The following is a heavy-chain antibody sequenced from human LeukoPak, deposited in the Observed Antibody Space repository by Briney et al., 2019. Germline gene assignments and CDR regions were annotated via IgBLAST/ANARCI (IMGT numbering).Heavy chain of an antibody. V-gene: IGHV3-30*03. CDR1: GFTFSSYG. CDR2: ISYDGSNK. J-gene: IGHJ4*02. CDR3: ARDLITEAYFDY. Sequence: GGSLRLSCAASGFTFSSYGMHWVRQAPGKGLEWVAVISYDGSNKYYADSVKGRFTISRDNSKNTLYLQMNSLRDEDTAVYYCARDLITEAYFDYWGQGTLVTVSS.